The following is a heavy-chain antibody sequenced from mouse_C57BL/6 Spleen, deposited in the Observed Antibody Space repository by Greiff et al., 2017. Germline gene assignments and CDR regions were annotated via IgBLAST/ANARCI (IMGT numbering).Heavy chain of an antibody. D-gene: IGHD1-1*01. CDR2: IWTGGDT. J-gene: IGHJ2*01. CDR1: GFSLTSYA. Sequence: VQLKESGPGLVAPSQSLSITCTVSGFSLTSYAISWVRQPPGTGLEWLGVIWTGGDTNYNSALKSRLSISKDNSKSQVFLKINRLQNDETDRYYGGRERYGNYLDYWGQGTTLTVSS. V-gene: IGHV2-9-1*01. CDR3: GRERYGNYLDY.